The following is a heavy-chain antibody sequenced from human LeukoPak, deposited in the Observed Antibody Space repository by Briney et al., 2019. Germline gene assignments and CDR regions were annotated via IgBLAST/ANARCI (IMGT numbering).Heavy chain of an antibody. V-gene: IGHV3-30*02. D-gene: IGHD3-10*01. CDR2: IQYDGSNE. CDR3: AKRSGSGGPFDY. CDR1: GFTFSSYG. Sequence: GGSLRLSCAASGFTFSSYGMHWVRQAPGKGLEWVAYIQYDGSNEQYADPVKGRFSISRDNYKNTMYLQMNSLRAEDTAVYYCAKRSGSGGPFDYWGQGILVTVSS. J-gene: IGHJ4*02.